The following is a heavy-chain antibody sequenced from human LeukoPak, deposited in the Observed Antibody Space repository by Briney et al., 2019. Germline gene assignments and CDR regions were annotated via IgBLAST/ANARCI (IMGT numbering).Heavy chain of an antibody. CDR1: GYTFTSYG. Sequence: GASVKVSCKASGYTFTSYGIIWVRQAPGQGLEWMGWISAYNGNTNYAQKLQGRVTMTTDTSTSTAYMELRSLRSDDTAVYYCARCLPGYSSGWYDYWGQGTLVTVSS. CDR3: ARCLPGYSSGWYDY. J-gene: IGHJ4*02. V-gene: IGHV1-18*01. CDR2: ISAYNGNT. D-gene: IGHD6-19*01.